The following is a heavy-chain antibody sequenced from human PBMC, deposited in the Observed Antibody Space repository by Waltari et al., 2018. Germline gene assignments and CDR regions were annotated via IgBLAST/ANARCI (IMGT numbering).Heavy chain of an antibody. CDR2: IYYSWST. CDR3: ARARGYSYGEGWFDP. J-gene: IGHJ5*02. CDR1: GGSISSYY. Sequence: QVQLQESGPGLVKPSETLSLTCTVSGGSISSYYWSWIRQPPGKGLEWIGYIYYSWSTNYNPSLKSRVTISVDTSKNQFSLKLSSVTAADTAVYYCARARGYSYGEGWFDPWGQGTLVTVSS. V-gene: IGHV4-59*01. D-gene: IGHD5-18*01.